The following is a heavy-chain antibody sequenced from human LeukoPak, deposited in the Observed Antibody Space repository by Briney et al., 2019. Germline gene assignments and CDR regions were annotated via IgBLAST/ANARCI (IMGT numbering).Heavy chain of an antibody. CDR3: ARGDTAMAYDY. Sequence: SVKVSCKASGGTFSSYAISWVRQAPGQGLEWMGRIIPILGIANYAQKFQGRVTITADKSTSTAYMELSSLGSEDTAVYYCARGDTAMAYDYWGQGTLVTVSS. J-gene: IGHJ4*02. V-gene: IGHV1-69*04. CDR1: GGTFSSYA. D-gene: IGHD5-18*01. CDR2: IIPILGIA.